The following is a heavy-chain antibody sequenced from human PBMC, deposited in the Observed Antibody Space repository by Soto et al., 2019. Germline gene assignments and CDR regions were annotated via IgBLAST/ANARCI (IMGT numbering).Heavy chain of an antibody. CDR2: IYPGDSDA. V-gene: IGHV5-51*01. Sequence: EVQLVQSGPEVKKPGQSLRNSCKSSGYSFTDYWIGWVRQMPGKGLEWMGIIYPGDSDARYSPSFEGQVTISVDTSIHNALLRWNSLTASDIAIYYCARQADYNILTGYFYYFDYWGQGSLVTVSS. CDR3: ARQADYNILTGYFYYFDY. CDR1: GYSFTDYW. J-gene: IGHJ4*02. D-gene: IGHD3-9*01.